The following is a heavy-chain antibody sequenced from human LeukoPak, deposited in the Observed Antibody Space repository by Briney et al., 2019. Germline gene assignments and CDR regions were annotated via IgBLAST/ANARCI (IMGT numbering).Heavy chain of an antibody. CDR3: ARARGDDFWSGYYLDY. CDR2: IYTSGST. D-gene: IGHD3-3*01. V-gene: IGHV4-61*02. Sequence: SETLSLTCTVSGGSISSGSYYWSWIRQPAGKGLGWIGRIYTSGSTNYNPSLKSRVTISVDTSKNQFSLKLSSVTAADTAVYYCARARGDDFWSGYYLDYWGQGTLVTVSS. CDR1: GGSISSGSYY. J-gene: IGHJ4*02.